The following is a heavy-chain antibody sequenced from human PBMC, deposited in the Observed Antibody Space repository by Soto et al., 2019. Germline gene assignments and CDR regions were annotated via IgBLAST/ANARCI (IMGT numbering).Heavy chain of an antibody. CDR3: ARDTYCTNGVCYTDAFDI. J-gene: IGHJ3*02. CDR2: IIPIFGTA. CDR1: GGTFSSYA. D-gene: IGHD2-8*01. Sequence: SVKVSCKASGGTFSSYAISWVRQAPGQGLEWMGGIIPIFGTANYAQKFQGRVTITADESTSTAYMELSSLRSEDTAVYYCARDTYCTNGVCYTDAFDIWGQGTMVTVSS. V-gene: IGHV1-69*13.